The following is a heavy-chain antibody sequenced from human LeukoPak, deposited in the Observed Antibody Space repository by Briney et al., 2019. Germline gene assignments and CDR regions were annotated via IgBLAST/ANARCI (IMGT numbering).Heavy chain of an antibody. CDR1: GGSISSDC. V-gene: IGHV4-59*01. D-gene: IGHD2-15*01. CDR2: IYYSGST. CDR3: ARDRGYCSGGSCYRWFDP. J-gene: IGHJ5*02. Sequence: PSETLSLTCTVSGGSISSDCWSWIRQPPGKGLEWIGYIYYSGSTNYNPSLKSRVTLSVDTSKNQFSLKLSSVTAADTAVYYCARDRGYCSGGSCYRWFDPWGRGTLVTVSS.